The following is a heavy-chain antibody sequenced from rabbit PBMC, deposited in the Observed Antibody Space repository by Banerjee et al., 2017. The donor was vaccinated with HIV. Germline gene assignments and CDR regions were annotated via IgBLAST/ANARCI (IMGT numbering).Heavy chain of an antibody. D-gene: IGHD6-1*01. CDR3: ARAGYVGYGYNL. CDR2: IVGDIT. Sequence: QSLEESGGDLVKPGASLTLTCTASGIDFSSNAMSWVRQAPGKGLEWIACIVGDITYYASWAKGRFTISKTSSTTVTLQMTSLTAADTATYFCARAGYVGYGYNLWGPGTLVTVS. CDR1: GIDFSSNA. J-gene: IGHJ4*01. V-gene: IGHV1S40*01.